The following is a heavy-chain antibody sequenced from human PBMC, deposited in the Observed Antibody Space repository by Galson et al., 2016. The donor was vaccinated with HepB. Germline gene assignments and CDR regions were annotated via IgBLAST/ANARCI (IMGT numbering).Heavy chain of an antibody. CDR2: IWYDGETK. V-gene: IGHV3-33*01. J-gene: IGHJ6*02. CDR1: GFNFGIFG. D-gene: IGHD3-10*01. CDR3: AREQGGGYYTMDV. Sequence: SLRLSCAASGFNFGIFGMHWVRQAPGKGLEWLAGIWYDGETKYYAESVKGRITISRDNADNTLYLQMNSLRVDDTAKYYCAREQGGGYYTMDVWGQGTTVTVSS.